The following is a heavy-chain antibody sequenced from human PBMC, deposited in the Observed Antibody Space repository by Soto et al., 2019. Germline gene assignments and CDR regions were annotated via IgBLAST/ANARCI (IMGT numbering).Heavy chain of an antibody. CDR3: ARTHCSSISCYVGSWDY. V-gene: IGHV1-2*04. D-gene: IGHD2-2*01. Sequence: QVQLVQSGAEVKKPGASVKVSCKASGYTFTGYDMHWVRQAPGQGLEWMGWISPNSGDTNYAQKFQGWVTMTRDTSLSXXYMELSRLRSDDTAVYYCARTHCSSISCYVGSWDYWGQGTLVTVSS. CDR1: GYTFTGYD. J-gene: IGHJ4*02. CDR2: ISPNSGDT.